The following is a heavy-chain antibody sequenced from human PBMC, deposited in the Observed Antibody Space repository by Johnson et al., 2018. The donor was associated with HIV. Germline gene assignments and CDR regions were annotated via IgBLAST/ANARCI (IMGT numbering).Heavy chain of an antibody. Sequence: QVQLVESGGGLVQPGGSLRLSCAASGFTFSSYGMHWVRQAPGKGLEWVAVIWYDGSNKYYAASVKGRFTISRDNSKNTLYLQMNSLRAEDTAVYYWATFDAFDIWGQGTMVTVSS. CDR1: GFTFSSYG. CDR2: IWYDGSNK. J-gene: IGHJ3*02. V-gene: IGHV3-33*08. CDR3: ATFDAFDI.